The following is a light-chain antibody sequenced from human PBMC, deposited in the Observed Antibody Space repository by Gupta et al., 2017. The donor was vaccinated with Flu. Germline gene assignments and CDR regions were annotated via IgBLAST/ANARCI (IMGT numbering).Light chain of an antibody. CDR3: PQEDATPLT. J-gene: IGKJ4*01. CDR1: QSVLYDSNNTNY. V-gene: IGKV4-1*01. CDR2: WAS. Sequence: SLGERAPLNCKSSQSVLYDSNNTNYLGWYQQKPGQPPRLLIHWASAREYGVPDPFSGSGSGTDFTLTITSLQAEDVAVYYCPQEDATPLTFGGGTKVEIK.